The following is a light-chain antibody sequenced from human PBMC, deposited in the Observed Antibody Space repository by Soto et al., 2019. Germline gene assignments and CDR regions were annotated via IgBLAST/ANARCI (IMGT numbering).Light chain of an antibody. V-gene: IGKV1-5*03. J-gene: IGKJ4*01. CDR2: KAS. CDR3: HQYNSYPLT. CDR1: QSISSW. Sequence: DIQMTQSPSTLSASVGDRVTITCRASQSISSWLAWDQQKPGKAPNLLIYKASSLESGVPSRFSGSGSGTEFTLTISSLKPDDFATYYCHQYNSYPLTLGGGNKVEIK.